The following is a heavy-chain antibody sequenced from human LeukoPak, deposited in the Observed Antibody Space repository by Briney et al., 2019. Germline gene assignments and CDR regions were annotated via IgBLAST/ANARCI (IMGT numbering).Heavy chain of an antibody. CDR1: GGTFSSYD. CDR2: MNPNSGNT. V-gene: IGHV1-8*02. J-gene: IGHJ3*02. Sequence: ASVKVSCKASGGTFSSYDINWVRQATGQGLEWMGWMNPNSGNTGYAQKFQGRVNMTRNTPISTAYMELSSLRSEDTAVYYCARGGSTYYYDSSGSNAFDIWGQGTMVTVSS. CDR3: ARGGSTYYYDSSGSNAFDI. D-gene: IGHD3-22*01.